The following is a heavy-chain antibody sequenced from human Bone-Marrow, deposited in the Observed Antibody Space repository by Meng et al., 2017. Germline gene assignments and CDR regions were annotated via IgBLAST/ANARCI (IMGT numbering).Heavy chain of an antibody. CDR3: ARVNVGELRYFDWLLDY. Sequence: DSVKVSCKASGYTFTGYYMHWVRQAPGQGLEWMGRINPNSGGTNYAQKFQGRVTMTRDTSISTAYMELSRLRSDDTAVYYCARVNVGELRYFDWLLDYWGQGTLVTVSS. V-gene: IGHV1-2*06. J-gene: IGHJ4*02. CDR2: INPNSGGT. D-gene: IGHD3-9*01. CDR1: GYTFTGYY.